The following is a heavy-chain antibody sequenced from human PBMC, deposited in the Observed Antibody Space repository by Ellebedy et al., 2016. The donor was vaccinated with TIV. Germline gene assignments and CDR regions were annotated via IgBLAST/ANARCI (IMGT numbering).Heavy chain of an antibody. CDR2: IYQDGSEK. Sequence: PGGSLRLSCAASGFTFRSYWMGWVRQAPGKGLEWVANIYQDGSEKYYVDSVKGRFNISRDNAKNSLYLQMNSLRVEDTAVYYCARRGSYGDYAVQINNWFDRWGQGTLVTVYS. V-gene: IGHV3-7*01. D-gene: IGHD4-17*01. CDR3: ARRGSYGDYAVQINNWFDR. CDR1: GFTFRSYW. J-gene: IGHJ5*02.